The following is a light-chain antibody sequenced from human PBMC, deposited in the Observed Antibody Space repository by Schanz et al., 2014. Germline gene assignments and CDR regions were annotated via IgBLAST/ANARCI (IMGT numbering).Light chain of an antibody. J-gene: IGLJ3*02. Sequence: QSALTQPRSVSGSPGQSVTISCTGTSADVGGYDYVSWYQQHPGKAPKLMIYDVSDRPSGVSNRFSGSKSGNTASLTISGLQAEDEADYYCCSYAGSSTWVFGGGTKLTVL. CDR1: SADVGGYDY. V-gene: IGLV2-11*01. CDR3: CSYAGSSTWV. CDR2: DVS.